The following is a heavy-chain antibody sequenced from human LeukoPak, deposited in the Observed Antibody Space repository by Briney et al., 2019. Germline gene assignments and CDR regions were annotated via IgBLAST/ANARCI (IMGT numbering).Heavy chain of an antibody. D-gene: IGHD2-15*01. CDR1: GYSFASYW. V-gene: IGHV5-51*01. J-gene: IGHJ5*02. CDR3: ARQLQNWFDP. Sequence: GESLKISCKGSGYSFASYWIGWVRQMPGKGLEWMGIIYPGDSDTRYSPSFQGQVTISAGKSISTAYLQWSSLKASDTAIYYCARQLQNWFDPWGQGTLVTVSS. CDR2: IYPGDSDT.